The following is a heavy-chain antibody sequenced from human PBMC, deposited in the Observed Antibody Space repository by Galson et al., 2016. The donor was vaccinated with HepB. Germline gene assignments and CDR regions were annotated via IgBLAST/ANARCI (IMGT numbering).Heavy chain of an antibody. Sequence: SLRLSCAASGFTFRKAWMTWVRQAPGKGLEWVGRIKSKTDGGTTDYDAPVKGRSTISRDDSKNTLYLQMNSLKTEDTAVYYCITDRATNYSDSSDYYTGDYWGQGTLVTVSS. J-gene: IGHJ4*02. CDR2: IKSKTDGGTT. V-gene: IGHV3-15*01. CDR1: GFTFRKAW. CDR3: ITDRATNYSDSSDYYTGDY. D-gene: IGHD3-22*01.